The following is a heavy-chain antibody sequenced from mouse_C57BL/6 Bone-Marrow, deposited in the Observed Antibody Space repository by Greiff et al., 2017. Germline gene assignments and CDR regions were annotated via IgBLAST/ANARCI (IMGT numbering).Heavy chain of an antibody. D-gene: IGHD2-1*01. Sequence: DVHLVESGGDLVKPGGSLKLSCAASGFTFSSYGMSWVRQTPDKRLEWVATISSGGSYTYYPDSVKGRFTISRDNAKNTLYLQMSSLKSEDTAMYYCARNGNPWFAYWGQGTLVTVSA. V-gene: IGHV5-6*01. CDR1: GFTFSSYG. CDR2: ISSGGSYT. CDR3: ARNGNPWFAY. J-gene: IGHJ3*01.